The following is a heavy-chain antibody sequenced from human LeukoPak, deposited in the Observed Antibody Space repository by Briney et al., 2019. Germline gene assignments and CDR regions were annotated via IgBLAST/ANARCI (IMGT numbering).Heavy chain of an antibody. D-gene: IGHD3-3*01. CDR3: ARGWREGITIFGVASTAFDI. CDR1: GGSTSSHY. V-gene: IGHV4-59*11. CDR2: MYYSGST. Sequence: PSETLSLTCTVSGGSTSSHYLSWIRQPPGKGLEWIGYMYYSGSTNYNPSLKTRVTISVDTSRNQFSLKLSSVTAADTAVYYCARGWREGITIFGVASTAFDIWGQGTMVTVSS. J-gene: IGHJ3*02.